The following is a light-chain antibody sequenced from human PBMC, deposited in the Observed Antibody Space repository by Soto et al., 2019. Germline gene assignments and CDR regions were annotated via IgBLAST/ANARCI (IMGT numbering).Light chain of an antibody. CDR1: SSDVGGYNY. CDR2: DVS. V-gene: IGLV2-14*01. CDR3: SSYTSNSTDVV. J-gene: IGLJ2*01. Sequence: QSVLTQPASVSGSPGQSITISCTGTSSDVGGYNYVSWYQQHPGKAPKLMIYDVSNRPSGVSNRFSGSKSGNTASLTISGLQAEDEADYYCSSYTSNSTDVVFGGGTKLTVL.